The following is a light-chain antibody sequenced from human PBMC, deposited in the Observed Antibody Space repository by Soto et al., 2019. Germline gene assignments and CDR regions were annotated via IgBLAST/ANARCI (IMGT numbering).Light chain of an antibody. Sequence: QSVLTQPASVSGCPGQSITISCTGTSSDVGGYDYVSWYQHHPGKAPKLMIYDVSNRPSGVSNRFSGSKSGNTASLTISGLQAEDEADYYCSSYTSXSLYVFGTGXKVTV. J-gene: IGLJ1*01. CDR2: DVS. V-gene: IGLV2-14*03. CDR3: SSYTSXSLYV. CDR1: SSDVGGYDY.